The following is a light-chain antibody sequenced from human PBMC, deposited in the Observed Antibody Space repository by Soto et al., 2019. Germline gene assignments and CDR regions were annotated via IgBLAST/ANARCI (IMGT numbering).Light chain of an antibody. V-gene: IGLV2-14*01. CDR3: SSYTSSSTL. J-gene: IGLJ1*01. CDR2: AVT. CDR1: SSDVGGYNY. Sequence: QSVVTQPACVSGSPGQSITISCTGTSSDVGGYNYVSWYQQHPGKAPKLMIYAVTDRPSGVSSRFSGSKSGNTASLTISGLQAEDEADYYCSSYTSSSTLFGTGTKVTAL.